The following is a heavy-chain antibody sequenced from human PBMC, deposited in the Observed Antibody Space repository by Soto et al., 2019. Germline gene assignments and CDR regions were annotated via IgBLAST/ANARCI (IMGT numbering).Heavy chain of an antibody. CDR3: ARGSTTVVTPNWFDP. V-gene: IGHV4-59*12. J-gene: IGHJ5*02. CDR2: IYHTGSA. CDR1: GGSISSYY. D-gene: IGHD4-17*01. Sequence: PSETLSLTCTVSGGSISSYYWSWIRQPPGKGLEWIGYIYHTGSANYNPSLKSRVIMSVDKSKNQFSLKLSSVTAADTAVYYCARGSTTVVTPNWFDPWGQGTLVTVSS.